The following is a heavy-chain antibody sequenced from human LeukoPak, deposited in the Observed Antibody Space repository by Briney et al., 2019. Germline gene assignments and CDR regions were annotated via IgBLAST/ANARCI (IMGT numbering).Heavy chain of an antibody. D-gene: IGHD2-15*01. Sequence: ASVKVSCKASGYTFTNYAISWVRQAPGHGLEWMGWISAYNGNTNYAQKLQGRVTMTTDTSTSTVYMELRSLRSDDTAVYYCARDVGEGFCSGGSCSDYWGQGTLVTVSS. J-gene: IGHJ4*02. CDR3: ARDVGEGFCSGGSCSDY. V-gene: IGHV1-18*01. CDR1: GYTFTNYA. CDR2: ISAYNGNT.